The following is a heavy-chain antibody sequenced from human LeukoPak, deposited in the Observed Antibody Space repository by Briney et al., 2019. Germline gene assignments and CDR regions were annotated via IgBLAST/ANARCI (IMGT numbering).Heavy chain of an antibody. J-gene: IGHJ4*02. D-gene: IGHD6-19*01. CDR1: GGTLSGYA. V-gene: IGHV1-18*01. CDR3: AREVPGIAVAGVYYFDY. Sequence: ASVKVSCKASGGTLSGYAISWVRQAPGQGLEWMGWISAYNGNTNYAQKLQGRVTMTTDTSTSTAYMELRSLRSDDTAVYYCAREVPGIAVAGVYYFDYWGQGTLVTVSS. CDR2: ISAYNGNT.